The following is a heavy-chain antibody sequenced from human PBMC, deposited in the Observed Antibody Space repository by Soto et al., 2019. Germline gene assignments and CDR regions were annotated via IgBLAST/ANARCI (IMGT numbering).Heavy chain of an antibody. CDR3: TVEYCGGDCYTDY. V-gene: IGHV3-73*01. J-gene: IGHJ4*02. CDR1: AFTFSGSA. CDR2: IRSKANSYAT. Sequence: GVSLRLSCAASAFTFSGSAMHWVRQPPGKGLEWVGRIRSKANSYATAYAASVKGRFTISRDDSKNTAYLQMNSLKTEDTAVYYCTVEYCGGDCYTDYWGQGTLVTVSS. D-gene: IGHD2-21*02.